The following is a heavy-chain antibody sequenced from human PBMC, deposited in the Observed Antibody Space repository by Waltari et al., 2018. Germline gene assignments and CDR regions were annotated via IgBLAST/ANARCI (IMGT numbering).Heavy chain of an antibody. Sequence: EVPLLESGGGLVQPGGSLRLSCAASGFTFSSYSMSWVRQAPGKGLEWVSAISGSGGSTYYADSVKGRFTISRDNSKNTLYLQMNSLRAEDTAVYYCAKDSALYRDSSYWGQGTLVTVSS. J-gene: IGHJ4*02. V-gene: IGHV3-23*01. D-gene: IGHD5-18*01. CDR2: ISGSGGST. CDR3: AKDSALYRDSSY. CDR1: GFTFSSYS.